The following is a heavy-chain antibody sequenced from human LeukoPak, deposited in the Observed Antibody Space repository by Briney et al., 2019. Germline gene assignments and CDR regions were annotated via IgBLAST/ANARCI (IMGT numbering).Heavy chain of an antibody. V-gene: IGHV5-51*01. CDR3: ARRSVSNNYFDY. CDR1: GYTFNNYW. D-gene: IGHD5/OR15-5a*01. CDR2: VYPGDSDT. Sequence: GESLKISCKGSGYTFNNYWIAWVRQIPGKGLEWMGIVYPGDSDTKYSPSFQGQVTISVDKSISTAYLQWHSLKASDTAMFYCARRSVSNNYFDYWGQGTLVTVSS. J-gene: IGHJ4*02.